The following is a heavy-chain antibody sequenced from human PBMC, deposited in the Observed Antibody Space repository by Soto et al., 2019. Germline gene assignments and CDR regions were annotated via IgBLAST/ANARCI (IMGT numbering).Heavy chain of an antibody. V-gene: IGHV1-3*01. CDR2: INAGNGNP. J-gene: IGHJ3*01. CDR1: GYTFSRYG. Sequence: QGQLVQSGAEVKKPGASVKVSCKASGYTFSRYGMHWVRQAPGQRLEWMGWINAGNGNPKYSQKFQGRVTITRDTSAITAYMELSSLRSEDTAVYYCARDVYYGSGSYYVWLGAFDLWGQGTMATVSS. CDR3: ARDVYYGSGSYYVWLGAFDL. D-gene: IGHD3-10*01.